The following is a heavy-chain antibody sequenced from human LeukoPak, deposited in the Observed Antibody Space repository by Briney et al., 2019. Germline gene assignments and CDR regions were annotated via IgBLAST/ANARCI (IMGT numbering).Heavy chain of an antibody. J-gene: IGHJ6*02. CDR1: GGSISSSNW. CDR3: ASSRSSLYGMDV. Sequence: PSETLSLTCAVSGGSISSSNWWSWVRQPPGKGLEWIGEIYHSGSTNYNPSLKSRDTISVDKSKNQFSLKLSSVTAADTAVYYCASSRSSLYGMDVWGQGATVTVSS. D-gene: IGHD6-19*01. CDR2: IYHSGST. V-gene: IGHV4-4*02.